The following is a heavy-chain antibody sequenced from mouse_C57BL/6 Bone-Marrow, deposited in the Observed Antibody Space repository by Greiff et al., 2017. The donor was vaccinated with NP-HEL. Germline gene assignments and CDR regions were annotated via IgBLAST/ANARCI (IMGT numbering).Heavy chain of an antibody. Sequence: LQESGAELVRPGASVKLSCKASGYTFTDYYINWVKQRPGQGLEWIARIYPGSGNTYYNEKFKGKATLTAEKSSSTAYMQLSSLTSEDSAVYFCARRGYDGYYWYFDVWGTGTTVTVSS. J-gene: IGHJ1*03. CDR1: GYTFTDYY. V-gene: IGHV1-76*01. CDR2: IYPGSGNT. CDR3: ARRGYDGYYWYFDV. D-gene: IGHD2-3*01.